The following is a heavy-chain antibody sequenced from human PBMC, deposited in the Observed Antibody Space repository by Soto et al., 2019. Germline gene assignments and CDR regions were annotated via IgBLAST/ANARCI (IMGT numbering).Heavy chain of an antibody. CDR2: ISPIYDAA. Sequence: QVQLVQSGAEVKKPGSSVKVSCEASGGTFSNYVISWLRQAPGQGPEWMGGISPIYDAANYARKFQGRVTITADKSTSTAYLELIGLKSEDSAXYYCARYWTAGTFYGAFDVWGQGTMVIVSP. V-gene: IGHV1-69*06. D-gene: IGHD2-8*02. CDR1: GGTFSNYV. CDR3: ARYWTAGTFYGAFDV. J-gene: IGHJ3*01.